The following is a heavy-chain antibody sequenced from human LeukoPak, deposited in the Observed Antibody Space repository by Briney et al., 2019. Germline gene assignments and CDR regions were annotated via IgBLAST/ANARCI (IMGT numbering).Heavy chain of an antibody. CDR1: GGSISSYY. CDR3: AREGQGYFDY. J-gene: IGHJ4*02. Sequence: SETLSLTCTVSGGSISSYYWSWIRQPPGKGLEWIGYIYYSGSTNYNPSLKSRVTISVDTSKNQFSLKPSPVTAADTAVYYCAREGQGYFDYWGQGTLVTVSS. V-gene: IGHV4-59*01. CDR2: IYYSGST.